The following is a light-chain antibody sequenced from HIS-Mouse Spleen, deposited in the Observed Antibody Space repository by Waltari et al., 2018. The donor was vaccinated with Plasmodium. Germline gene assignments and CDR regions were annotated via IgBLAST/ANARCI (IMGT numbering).Light chain of an antibody. CDR3: QQYNNWSFT. Sequence: EIVMTQSPATLSVSPGERATLSCRASQIVSSNLAWYQQKPGQAPRLLIYGASTRATGMPARFSGSGSGTEFTLTISSLQSEDFAVDYCQQYNNWSFTFGPGTKVDIK. CDR1: QIVSSN. J-gene: IGKJ3*01. V-gene: IGKV3-15*01. CDR2: GAS.